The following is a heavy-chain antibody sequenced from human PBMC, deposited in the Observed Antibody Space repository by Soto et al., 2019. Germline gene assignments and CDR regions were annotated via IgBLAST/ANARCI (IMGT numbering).Heavy chain of an antibody. D-gene: IGHD2-8*01. Sequence: ASVKVSCKASGYTFTSYDINWVRQATGQGLEWMGWMNPSSGNTGYAQKFQGRVTMTRNTSISTAYMELSSLGSEDTAVYYCARGLGVVDAFDIWGQGTMVTVSS. CDR2: MNPSSGNT. V-gene: IGHV1-8*01. J-gene: IGHJ3*02. CDR1: GYTFTSYD. CDR3: ARGLGVVDAFDI.